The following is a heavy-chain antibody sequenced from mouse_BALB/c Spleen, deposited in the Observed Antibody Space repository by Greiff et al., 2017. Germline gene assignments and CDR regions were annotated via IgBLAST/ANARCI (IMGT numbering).Heavy chain of an antibody. D-gene: IGHD2-4*01. CDR2: ISSGGGST. CDR3: ARHVLITTGGFAY. CDR1: GFAFSSYD. Sequence: EVMLVESGGGLVKPGGSLKLSCAASGFAFSSYDMSWVRQTPEKRLEWVAYISSGGGSTYYPDTVKGRFTISRDNAKNTLYLQMSSLKSEDTAMYYCARHVLITTGGFAYWGQGTLVTVSA. V-gene: IGHV5-12-1*01. J-gene: IGHJ3*01.